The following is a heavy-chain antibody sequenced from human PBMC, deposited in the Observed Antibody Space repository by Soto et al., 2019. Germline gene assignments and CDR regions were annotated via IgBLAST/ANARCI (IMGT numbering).Heavy chain of an antibody. V-gene: IGHV4-30-2*01. Sequence: SETLSLTCTVSGVSIWSYYWSWIRQPPGKGLEWIGYIYHSGSTYYNPSLKSRVTISVDRSKNQFSLKLSSVTAADTAVYYCARVPGPWGQGTLVTVPS. CDR1: GVSIWSYY. CDR3: ARVPGP. CDR2: IYHSGST. J-gene: IGHJ5*02.